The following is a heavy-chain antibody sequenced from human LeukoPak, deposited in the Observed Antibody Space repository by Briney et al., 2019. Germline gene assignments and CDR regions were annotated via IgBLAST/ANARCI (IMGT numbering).Heavy chain of an antibody. V-gene: IGHV1-2*02. D-gene: IGHD3-3*01. Sequence: ASVKVSCKASGYTFTGYYMYWVRQAPGQGREWMGWINPNSGGTNYAQKFQGRVTMTRDMSISTAYMELSRLRSDDTAVFCCARAFWSGQKPLNDYWGQGTLVTV. CDR3: ARAFWSGQKPLNDY. CDR2: INPNSGGT. CDR1: GYTFTGYY. J-gene: IGHJ4*02.